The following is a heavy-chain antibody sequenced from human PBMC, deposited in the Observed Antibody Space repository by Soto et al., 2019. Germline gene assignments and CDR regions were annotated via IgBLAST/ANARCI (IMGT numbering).Heavy chain of an antibody. CDR3: ARSMTTVVTLDY. CDR2: IYYTGST. CDR1: GGSISSYY. D-gene: IGHD4-17*01. V-gene: IGHV4-59*08. Sequence: PSETLSLTCTVSGGSISSYYWSWIRQPPGKGLEWIGYIYYTGSTNDNPSLKSRVTISVDTSKNQFSLKLSSVTAADTAVYYCARSMTTVVTLDYWGQGTLVTVSS. J-gene: IGHJ4*02.